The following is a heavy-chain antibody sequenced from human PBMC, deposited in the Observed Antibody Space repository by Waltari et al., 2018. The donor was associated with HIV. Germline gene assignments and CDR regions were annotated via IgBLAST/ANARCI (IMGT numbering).Heavy chain of an antibody. J-gene: IGHJ2*01. Sequence: EVQLVQSGAEVKKPGESLRISCKGSGYSFTSYWISWVRQMPGKGLEWMGRFDPSESYTNSSPSFPGHVTISADKSISTAYLQWSSLKASDTAMYYCARHAYSRIHPCGYFDLWGRGTLVTVSS. CDR2: FDPSESYT. CDR3: ARHAYSRIHPCGYFDL. D-gene: IGHD2-21*01. V-gene: IGHV5-10-1*01. CDR1: GYSFTSYW.